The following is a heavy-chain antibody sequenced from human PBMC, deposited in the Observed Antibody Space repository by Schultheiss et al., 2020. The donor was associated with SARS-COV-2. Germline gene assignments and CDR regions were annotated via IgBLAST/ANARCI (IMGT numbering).Heavy chain of an antibody. CDR2: IIPIFGTA. D-gene: IGHD3-16*01. V-gene: IGHV1-69*06. CDR1: GGTFSSYA. J-gene: IGHJ6*02. Sequence: SVKVSCKASGGTFSSYAISWVRQAPGQGLEWMGGIIPIFGTANYAQKFQGRVTITADKSTSTAYMELSSLRSEDTAVYYCARDVGGDPYYYYYYGMDVWGQGTTVTVSS. CDR3: ARDVGGDPYYYYYYGMDV.